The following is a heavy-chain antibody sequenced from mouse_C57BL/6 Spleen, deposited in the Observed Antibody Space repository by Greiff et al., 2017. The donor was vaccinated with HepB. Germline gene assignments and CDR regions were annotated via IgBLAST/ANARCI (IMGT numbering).Heavy chain of an antibody. J-gene: IGHJ2*01. CDR1: GFTFSSYA. V-gene: IGHV5-4*01. D-gene: IGHD2-3*01. CDR2: ISDGGSYT. CDR3: ARDWLLHDY. Sequence: EVKLMESGGGLVKPGGSLKLSCAASGFTFSSYAMSWVRQTPEKRLEWVATISDGGSYTYYPDNVKGRFTISRDNAKNNLYLQMSHLKSEDTAMYYCARDWLLHDYWGQGTTLTVSS.